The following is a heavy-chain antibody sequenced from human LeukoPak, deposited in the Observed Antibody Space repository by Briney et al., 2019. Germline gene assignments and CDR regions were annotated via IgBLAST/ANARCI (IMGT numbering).Heavy chain of an antibody. D-gene: IGHD6-19*01. J-gene: IGHJ4*02. Sequence: PGGSLRLSCAASGFTFSNAWMSWVRQAPGKGLEWVGRIKSKTDGGTTDYAAPVKGRFTISRDDSKNTLYLQMNSLKTEDTAVYYCTSLRIAVAGGGDYWGQGTLVTVSS. CDR3: TSLRIAVAGGGDY. CDR1: GFTFSNAW. CDR2: IKSKTDGGTT. V-gene: IGHV3-15*01.